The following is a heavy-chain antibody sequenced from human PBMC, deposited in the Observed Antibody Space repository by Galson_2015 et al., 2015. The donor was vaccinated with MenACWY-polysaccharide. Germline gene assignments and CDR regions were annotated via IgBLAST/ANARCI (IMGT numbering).Heavy chain of an antibody. CDR3: ARAGRTDTVVVGYGWGLDY. D-gene: IGHD2-15*01. V-gene: IGHV4-39*07. CDR1: GGSISRSSHF. J-gene: IGHJ4*02. Sequence: ETLSLTCTVSGGSISRSSHFWGWIRQPPGKGLEWIGTVSSGGSTYYEPSLKSRATISVDTSKNQFSLNLNSVTAADTAVYYCARAGRTDTVVVGYGWGLDYWGQGALVTVSP. CDR2: VSSGGST.